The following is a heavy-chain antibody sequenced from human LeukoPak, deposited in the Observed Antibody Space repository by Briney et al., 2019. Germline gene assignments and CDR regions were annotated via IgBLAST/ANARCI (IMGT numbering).Heavy chain of an antibody. D-gene: IGHD2-15*01. J-gene: IGHJ5*02. CDR1: GGSISSGGYY. Sequence: SETLSLTCTVSGGSISSGGYYWSWIRQHPGKGLEWIGYIYYSGSTYYNPSLKSRVTISVDTSKNQFSLKLSSVTAADTAVYYCARGYLGYCSGGSCYVIDPWGQGTLSPSPQ. V-gene: IGHV4-31*03. CDR3: ARGYLGYCSGGSCYVIDP. CDR2: IYYSGST.